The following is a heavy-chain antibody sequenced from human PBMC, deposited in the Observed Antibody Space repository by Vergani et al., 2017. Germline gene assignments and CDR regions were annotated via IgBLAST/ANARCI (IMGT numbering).Heavy chain of an antibody. D-gene: IGHD1-7*01. CDR2: INPNSGGT. J-gene: IGHJ4*02. CDR3: ARGFVRELRGLDY. CDR1: GYTFTGYY. V-gene: IGHV1-2*02. Sequence: QVQLVQSGAEVKKPGASVKVSCKASGYTFTGYYMHWVRQAPGQGLEWMGLINPNSGGTNYAQKFQGRVTMTRDTSISTTYMELSGLTSDDTAVYCCARGFVRELRGLDYWGQGTLVTVSS.